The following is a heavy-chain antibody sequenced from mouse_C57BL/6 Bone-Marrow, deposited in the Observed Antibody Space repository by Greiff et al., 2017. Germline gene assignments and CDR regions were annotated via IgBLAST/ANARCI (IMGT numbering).Heavy chain of an antibody. CDR1: GYAFSSSW. CDR2: IYPGDGDT. J-gene: IGHJ1*03. V-gene: IGHV1-82*01. CDR3: ARWATTVVDLYWYFDV. D-gene: IGHD1-1*01. Sequence: QVQLKQSGPELVKPGASVKISCKASGYAFSSSWMNWVKQRPGKGLEWIGRIYPGDGDTNYNGKFKSKATLTADKSSSTAYMQLSSLTSADSAVYFWARWATTVVDLYWYFDVWGTGTTVTVSS.